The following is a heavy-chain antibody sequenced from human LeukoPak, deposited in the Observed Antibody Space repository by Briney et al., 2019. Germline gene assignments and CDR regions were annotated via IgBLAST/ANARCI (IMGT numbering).Heavy chain of an antibody. CDR2: ITSNGDST. V-gene: IGHV3-64D*09. Sequence: GGSQRLSCSASGFTVSSYAMHWVRQAPGKGLQYVSAITSNGDSTYYADSVKGRCTISRDNSKNTLYLQMSSLRAEDTAVYYCVKGGVYRSDNWFDPWGQGPLFSVSS. J-gene: IGHJ5*02. CDR3: VKGGVYRSDNWFDP. D-gene: IGHD6-25*01. CDR1: GFTVSSYA.